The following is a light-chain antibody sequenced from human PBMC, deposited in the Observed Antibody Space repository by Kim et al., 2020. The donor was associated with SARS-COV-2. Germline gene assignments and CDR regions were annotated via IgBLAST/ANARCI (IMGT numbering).Light chain of an antibody. CDR3: NSRDSSGKWV. Sequence: VALGQTGRITCQGDSLRSYYANWYQQKPGQAPVLVIYGKNNRPSGIPDRFSGSSSGNTASLTITGAQAEDEADYYCNSRDSSGKWVFGGGTQLTVL. CDR2: GKN. CDR1: SLRSYY. J-gene: IGLJ3*02. V-gene: IGLV3-19*01.